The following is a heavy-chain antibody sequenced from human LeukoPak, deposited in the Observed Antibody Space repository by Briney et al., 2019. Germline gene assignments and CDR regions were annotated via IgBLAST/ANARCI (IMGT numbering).Heavy chain of an antibody. J-gene: IGHJ4*02. Sequence: SVKVSCKASGGTFSSYAIGWVRQAPGQGLEWMGGIIPIFGTANYAQKFQGRVTITADKSTSTAYMELSSLRSEDTAVYYCARSSIIAAAGPYYFDYWGQGTLVTVSS. CDR3: ARSSIIAAAGPYYFDY. V-gene: IGHV1-69*06. D-gene: IGHD6-13*01. CDR1: GGTFSSYA. CDR2: IIPIFGTA.